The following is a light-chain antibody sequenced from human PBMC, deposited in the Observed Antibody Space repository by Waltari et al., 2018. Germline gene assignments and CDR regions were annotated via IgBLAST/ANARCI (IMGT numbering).Light chain of an antibody. J-gene: IGKJ4*01. V-gene: IGKV1-39*01. Sequence: DIQMTQSPSSLSASVGDRVTITCRVSQSVSKYLNWYQQQPGKAPKLLIYTTSNLQSGVPSRFSGSGSGTDFTLTISSLQLEDLATYYCQQSYNTPLSFGGGTKVEIK. CDR3: QQSYNTPLS. CDR1: QSVSKY. CDR2: TTS.